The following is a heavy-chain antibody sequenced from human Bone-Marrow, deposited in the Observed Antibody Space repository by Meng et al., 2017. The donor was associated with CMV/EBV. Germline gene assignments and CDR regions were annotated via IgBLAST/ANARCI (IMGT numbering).Heavy chain of an antibody. D-gene: IGHD6-19*01. CDR2: ISAYNGDT. Sequence: ASVKVSCKVSGYIFTKYGVNWMRQAPGQGPEWMGWISAYNGDTMYAPKVQGRVTMTTDTSTSTAYMELRGLRSDDTAVYYCARDAGTIAVSGIGDYWGQGKLVTVSS. J-gene: IGHJ4*02. CDR3: ARDAGTIAVSGIGDY. V-gene: IGHV1-18*01. CDR1: GYIFTKYG.